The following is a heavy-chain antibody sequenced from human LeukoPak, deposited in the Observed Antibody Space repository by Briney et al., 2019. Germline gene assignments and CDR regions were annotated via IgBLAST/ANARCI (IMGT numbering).Heavy chain of an antibody. CDR1: GFTFSDYA. CDR3: AKDRLSYCSGGSCHYFDY. Sequence: GGSLRLSCAASGFTFSDYAMTWVRQAPGKGLEWVAAITGRSTVTFYADSVKGRFTISRDNSKNTLYLQMNSLRAEDTAVYYCAKDRLSYCSGGSCHYFDYWGQGTLVTVSS. D-gene: IGHD2-15*01. J-gene: IGHJ4*02. CDR2: ITGRSTVT. V-gene: IGHV3-23*01.